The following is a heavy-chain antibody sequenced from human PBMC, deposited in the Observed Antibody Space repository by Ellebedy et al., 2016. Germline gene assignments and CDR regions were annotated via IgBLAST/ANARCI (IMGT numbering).Heavy chain of an antibody. D-gene: IGHD3-16*01. CDR2: IYIGGST. J-gene: IGHJ4*02. Sequence: GESLKIPCAASGFTVYNTYMGWVRQAPGKGLEWVSVIYIGGSTYYVDSVKGRFIISRDSSKNTLLLQMNAVRAEDTAVYYCVTPGGFVGAFSQWGQGTLVIVSS. CDR1: GFTVYNTY. V-gene: IGHV3-53*01. CDR3: VTPGGFVGAFSQ.